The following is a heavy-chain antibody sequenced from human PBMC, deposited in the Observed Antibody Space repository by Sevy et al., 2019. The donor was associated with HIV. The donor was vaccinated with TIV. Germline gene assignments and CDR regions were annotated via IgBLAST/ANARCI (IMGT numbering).Heavy chain of an antibody. CDR1: GYTFTGYY. V-gene: IGHV1-2*02. CDR3: VRDDRDGYFDY. Sequence: ASVKVSCKASGYTFTGYYMHWVRQAPGQWLEWMGWINPDSGGPNYAPKFQGRVTLTRDTSISTAYMELSRLKSDDTVVYYCVRDDRDGYFDYWGQGTLVTVSS. J-gene: IGHJ4*02. CDR2: INPDSGGP.